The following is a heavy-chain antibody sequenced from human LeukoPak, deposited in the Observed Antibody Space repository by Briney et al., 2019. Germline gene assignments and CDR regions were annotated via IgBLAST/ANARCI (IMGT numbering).Heavy chain of an antibody. CDR3: ARDSQSSSYYYYGMDV. CDR2: IIPIFGTA. V-gene: IGHV1-69*13. J-gene: IGHJ6*02. Sequence: GASVKVSCKASGYTFTSYYMHWVRQAPGQGLEWMGGIIPIFGTANYAQKFQGRVTITADESTSTAYMELSSLRSEDTAVYYCARDSQSSSYYYYGMDVWGQGTTVTVSS. CDR1: GYTFTSYY.